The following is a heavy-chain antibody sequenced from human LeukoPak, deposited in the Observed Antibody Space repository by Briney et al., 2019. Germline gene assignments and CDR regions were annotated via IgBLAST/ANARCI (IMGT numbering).Heavy chain of an antibody. Sequence: ASVKVSCKASGYTFTSYGIIWVRQAPGQGLEWMGWISAYNGNTNYAQKLQGRVTMTTDTSTSTAYMELRSLRSDDTAVYYCARVHSSSWYEGFDYWGQGTLVTVSS. J-gene: IGHJ4*02. CDR3: ARVHSSSWYEGFDY. D-gene: IGHD6-13*01. CDR1: GYTFTSYG. CDR2: ISAYNGNT. V-gene: IGHV1-18*01.